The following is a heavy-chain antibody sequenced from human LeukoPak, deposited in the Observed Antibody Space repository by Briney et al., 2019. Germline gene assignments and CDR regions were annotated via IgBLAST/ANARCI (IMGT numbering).Heavy chain of an antibody. CDR3: TRVRGDYGGTSDF. CDR1: GGSVSHSNW. V-gene: IGHV3-74*01. D-gene: IGHD4-23*01. Sequence: ETLSLTCAVSGGSVSHSNWWTWVRQSPGKGLVWVARIKGDGSSVIYADSVKGRFTVSRDNAENTLYLHMNSLRAEDTAMYHCTRVRGDYGGTSDFWGQGTLVTVSS. J-gene: IGHJ4*02. CDR2: IKGDGSSV.